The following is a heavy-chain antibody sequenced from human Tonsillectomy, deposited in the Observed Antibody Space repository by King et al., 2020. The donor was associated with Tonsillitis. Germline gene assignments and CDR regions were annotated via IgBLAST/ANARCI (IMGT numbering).Heavy chain of an antibody. CDR1: GFTFSSYA. D-gene: IGHD3-22*01. Sequence: VQLVESGGGLVQPGGSLRLSCAASGFTFSSYAMSWVRQAPGKGLEWVSAISGGGDSTYYADSVKGRFTISRDNSKNTLFLLMSSLRAEDTAVYYCAKEYPYYYDSSCNFDYWGQGTLVTVSS. V-gene: IGHV3-23*04. CDR2: ISGGGDST. CDR3: AKEYPYYYDSSCNFDY. J-gene: IGHJ4*02.